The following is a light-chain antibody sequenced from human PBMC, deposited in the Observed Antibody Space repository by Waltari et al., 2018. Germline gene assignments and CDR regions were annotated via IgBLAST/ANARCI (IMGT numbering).Light chain of an antibody. J-gene: IGLJ6*01. CDR1: SSDVGGYNY. V-gene: IGLV2-14*03. CDR3: SSYTSSSTLDV. Sequence: QSALTQPASVSGSPGQSITISCPGTSSDVGGYNYVSWYQQHPGKAPKLMIYDVSNRPSGVSNRFSGSKSGNTASLTISGLQAEDEADYYCSSYTSSSTLDVFGSGTKVTVL. CDR2: DVS.